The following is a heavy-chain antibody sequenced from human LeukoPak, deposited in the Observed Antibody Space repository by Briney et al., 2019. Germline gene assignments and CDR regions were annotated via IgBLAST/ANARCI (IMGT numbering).Heavy chain of an antibody. V-gene: IGHV3-30-3*01. CDR2: ISYDGSNK. D-gene: IGHD1-26*01. Sequence: GRSLRLSCAASGFTFSSYAMHWVRQAPGKGLEWVAVISYDGSNKYYADSVKGRFTISRDNSKNTLYLQMNSLRAEDTAVYYCARSRASGSYYPYWGQGTLVTVSS. CDR3: ARSRASGSYYPY. J-gene: IGHJ4*02. CDR1: GFTFSSYA.